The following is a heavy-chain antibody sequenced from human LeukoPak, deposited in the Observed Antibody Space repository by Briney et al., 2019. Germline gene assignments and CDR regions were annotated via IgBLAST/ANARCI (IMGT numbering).Heavy chain of an antibody. V-gene: IGHV3-48*01. CDR2: ISSSSSTI. Sequence: HTGGSLRLSCAASGFTFSSYSMIWVRQAPGKGPEWVSYISSSSSTIYYADSVKGRFTISRDNAKNSLYLQMNSLRAEDTAVYYCARDADTQSIMIFGAHWFDPWGQGTLVTVSS. D-gene: IGHD3/OR15-3a*01. CDR1: GFTFSSYS. CDR3: ARDADTQSIMIFGAHWFDP. J-gene: IGHJ5*02.